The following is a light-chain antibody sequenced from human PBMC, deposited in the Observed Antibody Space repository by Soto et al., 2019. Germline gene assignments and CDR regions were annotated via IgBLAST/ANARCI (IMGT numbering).Light chain of an antibody. Sequence: EIGLTQSPATLSSFTGDRVTLSCRASQYINTRLAWYQHRPGQAPRLLIYQTSIRAAGIPARFSGSGSGTDFTLTISRLEPEDFAVYYCQQYDSSPRTFGQGTKVDIK. CDR1: QYINTR. CDR3: QQYDSSPRT. V-gene: IGKV3-20*01. CDR2: QTS. J-gene: IGKJ1*01.